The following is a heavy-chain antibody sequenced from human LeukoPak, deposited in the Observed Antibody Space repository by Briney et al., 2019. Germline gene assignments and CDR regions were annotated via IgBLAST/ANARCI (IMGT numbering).Heavy chain of an antibody. J-gene: IGHJ4*02. CDR1: GGSISSYY. CDR2: IYYSGST. V-gene: IGHV4-59*01. Sequence: SETLSLTCTVSGGSISSYYWSWIRQPPGKGLEWIGYIYYSGSTNYNPPLKSRVTISLHTSKNQFSLKLSSVTAADTAVYFCARGSSGYDLPDCWGQGTLVTVSS. CDR3: ARGSSGYDLPDC. D-gene: IGHD5-12*01.